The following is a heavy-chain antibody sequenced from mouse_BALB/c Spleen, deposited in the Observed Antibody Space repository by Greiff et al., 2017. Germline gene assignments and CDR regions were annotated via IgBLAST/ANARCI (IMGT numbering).Heavy chain of an antibody. Sequence: EVQGVESGPGLVKPSQSLSLTCTVTGYSITSDYAWNWIRQFPGNKLEWMGYISYSGSTSYNPSLKSRISITRDTSKNQFFLQLNSVTTEDTATYYCARRNWDEGFAYWGQGTLVTVSA. CDR1: GYSITSDYA. CDR2: ISYSGST. V-gene: IGHV3-2*02. CDR3: ARRNWDEGFAY. D-gene: IGHD4-1*01. J-gene: IGHJ3*01.